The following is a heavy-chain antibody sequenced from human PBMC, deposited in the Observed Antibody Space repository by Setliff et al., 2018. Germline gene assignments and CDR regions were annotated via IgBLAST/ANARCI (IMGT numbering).Heavy chain of an antibody. J-gene: IGHJ6*03. CDR3: AGYGYDGSQYQGGFYYMDV. Sequence: SETLSLTCTVSGASIRSHYWSWLRQPPGKGLEWIGYIFSSGSTNNNPSLKSRVTISVATSKPQFYLELTSVTAADTAVCYCAGYGYDGSQYQGGFYYMDVWGKGTTVTVSS. CDR1: GASIRSHY. CDR2: IFSSGST. D-gene: IGHD3-16*01. V-gene: IGHV4-59*11.